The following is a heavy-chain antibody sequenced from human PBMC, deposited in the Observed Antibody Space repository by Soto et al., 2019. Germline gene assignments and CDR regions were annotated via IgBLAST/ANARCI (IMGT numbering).Heavy chain of an antibody. D-gene: IGHD7-27*01. CDR2: IYYSGST. Sequence: QVQLQESGPGLVKPSQTLSLTCTVSGGSISSGDYYWSWIRQPPGKGLEWIGYIYYSGSTYYNPPLNSRATITVDTSKTRFTLKLSSANAAHTAVYYCPKDILGMGVYYRYDMAVSGQGTTVTDSS. J-gene: IGHJ6*02. V-gene: IGHV4-30-4*01. CDR1: GGSISSGDYY. CDR3: PKDILGMGVYYRYDMAV.